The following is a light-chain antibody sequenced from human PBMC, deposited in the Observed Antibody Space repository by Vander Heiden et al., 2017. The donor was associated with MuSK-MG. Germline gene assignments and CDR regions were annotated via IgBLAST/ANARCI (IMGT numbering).Light chain of an antibody. CDR1: QSVRSY. Sequence: EIVLTQSPATLPLSPGERATPPCRASQSVRSYIAWYQQKPGQAPRLLIYDLSNRATGIPARFSGSGSNTDFTLTISSLEAEDFAVYYCQQRSSWPITFGQGTRLEIK. V-gene: IGKV3-11*01. CDR2: DLS. J-gene: IGKJ5*01. CDR3: QQRSSWPIT.